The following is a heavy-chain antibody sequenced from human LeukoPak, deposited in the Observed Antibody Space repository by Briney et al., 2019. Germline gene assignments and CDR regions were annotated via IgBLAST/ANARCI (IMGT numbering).Heavy chain of an antibody. D-gene: IGHD2/OR15-2a*01. V-gene: IGHV3-11*04. J-gene: IGHJ6*02. CDR3: ARGGAEYCTSSKCHPVYGMDV. CDR2: ISSSGSTI. Sequence: PGGSLTLSCAASGFTFSDDYMSWIRQPPGKGLEWVSYISSSGSTIYYADSVKGRFTISRDNAKNSLYLQMASLTVEDTAVYYCARGGAEYCTSSKCHPVYGMDVWGQGTTVTVSS. CDR1: GFTFSDDY.